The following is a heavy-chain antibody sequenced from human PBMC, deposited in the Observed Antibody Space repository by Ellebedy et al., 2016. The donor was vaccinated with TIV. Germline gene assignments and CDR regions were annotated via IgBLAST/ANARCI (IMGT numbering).Heavy chain of an antibody. CDR3: ARPGDILTGYYDV. CDR2: IDPSDSYT. CDR1: GYSFTSYW. J-gene: IGHJ6*02. Sequence: GGSLRLXCKGSGYSFTSYWISWVRQMPGKGLEWMGRIDPSDSYTNYSPSFQGHVTISADKSISTAYLQWSSLKASDTAMYYCARPGDILTGYYDVWGQGTTVTVSS. V-gene: IGHV5-10-1*01. D-gene: IGHD3-9*01.